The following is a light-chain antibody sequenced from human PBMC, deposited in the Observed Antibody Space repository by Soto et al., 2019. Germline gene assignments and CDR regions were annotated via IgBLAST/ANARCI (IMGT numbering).Light chain of an antibody. CDR2: EVS. CDR1: SRDVAGYDY. Sequence: QSALTQPPSASGSPGQSVTMSCTGTSRDVAGYDYVSWYQQHPGKAPKLMIYEVSQRPSGVPDRFSGSKSGNTASLTVSGLQAEDEADYYCSSYAGSNNLVFGGGTKLTVL. V-gene: IGLV2-8*01. CDR3: SSYAGSNNLV. J-gene: IGLJ2*01.